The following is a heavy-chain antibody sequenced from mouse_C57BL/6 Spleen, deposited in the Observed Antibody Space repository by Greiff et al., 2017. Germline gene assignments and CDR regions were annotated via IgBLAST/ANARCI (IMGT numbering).Heavy chain of an antibody. CDR1: GFSLTSYG. J-gene: IGHJ1*03. V-gene: IGHV2-2*01. CDR2: IWSGGST. Sequence: QVQLKESGPGLVQPSQSLSITCAVSGFSLTSYGVHWVRQSPGKGLEWLGVIWSGGSTDYNAAFISRLSIRKAHSKSQVFFKMNSLQVDETAIYYCDRNRVLYSYGSSSGYIDVWGTGTTVTVSS. D-gene: IGHD1-1*01. CDR3: DRNRVLYSYGSSSGYIDV.